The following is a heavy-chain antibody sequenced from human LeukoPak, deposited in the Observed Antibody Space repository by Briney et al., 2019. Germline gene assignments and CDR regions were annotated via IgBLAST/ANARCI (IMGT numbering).Heavy chain of an antibody. CDR2: INHSGST. CDR1: GGSFSGYY. V-gene: IGHV4-34*01. D-gene: IGHD6-13*01. Sequence: ASETLSLTCAVYGGSFSGYYWSWIRQPPGKGLEWIGEINHSGSTNYNPSLKSRVTISVDTSKNQFSLKLSSVTAADTAVYYCARRRIAAAGTSLGYWGQGTLVTVSS. CDR3: ARRRIAAAGTSLGY. J-gene: IGHJ4*02.